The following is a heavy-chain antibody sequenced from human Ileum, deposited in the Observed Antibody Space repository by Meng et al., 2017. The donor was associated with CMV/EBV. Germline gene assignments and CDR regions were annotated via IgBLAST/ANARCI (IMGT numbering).Heavy chain of an antibody. V-gene: IGHV1-2*02. Sequence: QVHLVQSGAEGKKPWAAVKVSCRPSGYTVTGYYMHWVRQAPGQGLEWLGWINPRSGDTRYAQNFQGRVTMTRDTSIITAYMDLNSLRSDDTAVYYCARGSSMSSNWFDPWGQGTLVTVSS. D-gene: IGHD2-2*01. J-gene: IGHJ5*02. CDR1: GYTVTGYY. CDR2: INPRSGDT. CDR3: ARGSSMSSNWFDP.